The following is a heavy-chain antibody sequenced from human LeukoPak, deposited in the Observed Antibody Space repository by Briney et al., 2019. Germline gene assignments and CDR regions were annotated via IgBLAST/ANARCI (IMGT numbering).Heavy chain of an antibody. Sequence: PGGSLRLSCAASGFTFSSYEMNWVRQAPGKGLEWVSYISSSGSTIYYADSVKGRFTISRDNAKNSLYLQMNSLRADDTAVYYCARRGYGDGYYYYYYMDVWGKGTTVTISS. CDR1: GFTFSSYE. V-gene: IGHV3-48*03. D-gene: IGHD4-17*01. CDR3: ARRGYGDGYYYYYYMDV. J-gene: IGHJ6*03. CDR2: ISSSGSTI.